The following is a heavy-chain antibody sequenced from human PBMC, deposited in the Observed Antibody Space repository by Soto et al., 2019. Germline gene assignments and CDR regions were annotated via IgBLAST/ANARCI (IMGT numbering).Heavy chain of an antibody. CDR2: ISTYNGST. CDR3: PCARAGTYHYIGTAV. CDR1: GYTFTSSG. V-gene: IGHV1-18*01. Sequence: QVQLVQSGAEVRKPGASVKVSCKASGYTFTSSGISWLRQAPGHGLEWRGWISTYNGSTNDAPKFQDRVTMTTDRATRTAFIDLRGPSSATAAAYSCPCARAGTYHYIGTAVWDPATRVSFS. J-gene: IGHJ6*02. D-gene: IGHD6-19*01.